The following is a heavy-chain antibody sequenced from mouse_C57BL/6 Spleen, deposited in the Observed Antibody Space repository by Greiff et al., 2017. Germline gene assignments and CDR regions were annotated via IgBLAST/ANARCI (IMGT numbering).Heavy chain of an antibody. Sequence: EVKLMESGPELVKPGASVKISCKASGYSFTDYNMNWVKQSNGKSLEWIGVINPNYGTTSYNQKFKGKATLTVDQSSSTAYMQLNSLTSEDSAVYYIAREGGSGRDFDYWGQGTTLTVSS. V-gene: IGHV1-39*01. CDR1: GYSFTDYN. D-gene: IGHD1-1*01. CDR3: AREGGSGRDFDY. CDR2: INPNYGTT. J-gene: IGHJ2*01.